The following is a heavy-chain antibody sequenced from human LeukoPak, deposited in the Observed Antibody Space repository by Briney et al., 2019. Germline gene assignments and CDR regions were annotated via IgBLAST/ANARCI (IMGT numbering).Heavy chain of an antibody. CDR1: GFTFMHYS. V-gene: IGHV3-23*01. CDR2: ITGSGAFT. CDR3: AKRSAESSGYFDS. D-gene: IGHD6-19*01. Sequence: GGSLRLSCAASGFTFMHYSMTWVRQTPGKGLEWVSAITGSGAFTDYADSVKGRFTISRDNSKNTLYLQMNSLRAEDTAIYYCAKRSAESSGYFDSWGQGTLVTVSS. J-gene: IGHJ4*02.